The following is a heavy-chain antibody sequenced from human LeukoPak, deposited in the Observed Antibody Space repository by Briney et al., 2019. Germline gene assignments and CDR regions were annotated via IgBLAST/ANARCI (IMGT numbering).Heavy chain of an antibody. J-gene: IGHJ3*02. Sequence: ASVKVSCKASGYTFTDYYMHWVRQAPGQGLEWMAWINPNSGATEYAQRFQGRVTTTRDTSIKTVYMEMSSLRSDDAAVYYCARGAPMAVAGKRAFDIWGQGTMVTVS. D-gene: IGHD6-19*01. V-gene: IGHV1-2*02. CDR3: ARGAPMAVAGKRAFDI. CDR2: INPNSGAT. CDR1: GYTFTDYY.